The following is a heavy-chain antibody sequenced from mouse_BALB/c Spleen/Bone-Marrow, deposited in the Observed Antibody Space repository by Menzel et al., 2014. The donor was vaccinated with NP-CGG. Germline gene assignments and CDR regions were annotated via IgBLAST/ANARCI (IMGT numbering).Heavy chain of an antibody. CDR1: GFTFSSYT. Sequence: EVQLVESGGGLVKPGGSLKLSCAASGFTFSSYTMSWVRQTPEKRLEWVATISSGGSYTYYPDSVKGRFTISRDSAKNTLYLQISSLKSEDTAMYYCTRDGKGNYDYAMDYWGQGTSVTVSS. CDR2: ISSGGSYT. V-gene: IGHV5-6-4*01. CDR3: TRDGKGNYDYAMDY. J-gene: IGHJ4*01. D-gene: IGHD2-1*01.